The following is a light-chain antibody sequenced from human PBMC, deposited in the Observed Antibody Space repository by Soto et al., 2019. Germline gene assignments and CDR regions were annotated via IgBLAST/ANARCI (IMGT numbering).Light chain of an antibody. CDR1: QSISSW. Sequence: DIQMTQSPSTLSASVGDRVTITCRASQSISSWLAWYQQKPGKAPKLLIYDASSLESGAPSRFSGSGSGTEFTLTISGLQPDDFATYYCQQYNSYSGYTFGQGTKLEIK. V-gene: IGKV1-5*01. CDR2: DAS. CDR3: QQYNSYSGYT. J-gene: IGKJ2*01.